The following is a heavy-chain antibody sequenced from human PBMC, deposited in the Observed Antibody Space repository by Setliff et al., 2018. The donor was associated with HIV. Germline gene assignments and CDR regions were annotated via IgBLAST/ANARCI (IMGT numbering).Heavy chain of an antibody. Sequence: SETLSLTCTVSGDSISSGSYYWSWIRQHPGKGLEWIGCIHYSGSTHYNPSLDSRLTISVDTSQNRFSLKLSSVTAADTAVYFCARAHHDFWSGYCPFDYWGQGTLVTVSS. V-gene: IGHV4-31*03. CDR2: IHYSGST. D-gene: IGHD3-3*01. CDR3: ARAHHDFWSGYCPFDY. CDR1: GDSISSGSYY. J-gene: IGHJ4*02.